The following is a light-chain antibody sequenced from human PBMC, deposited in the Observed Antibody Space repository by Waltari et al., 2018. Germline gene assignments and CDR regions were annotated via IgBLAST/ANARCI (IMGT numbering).Light chain of an antibody. CDR2: GAS. CDR1: QSVSRA. J-gene: IGKJ1*01. Sequence: EIVFTQSPRSLSSSPGESVSLSSSASQSVSRALAWYQQKPGQPPRLLIFGASNRATGIPDRFSGSGSETDFSLTISRLEPEDFAVYYCQHYVRLPATFGRGTKVEIK. V-gene: IGKV3-20*01. CDR3: QHYVRLPAT.